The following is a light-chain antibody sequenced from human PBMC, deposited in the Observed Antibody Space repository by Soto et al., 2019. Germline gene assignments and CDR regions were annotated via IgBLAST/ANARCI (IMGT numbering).Light chain of an antibody. CDR1: QNVLYSSNNKNY. CDR3: QQYYSSPYT. Sequence: DIVMTQSPDSLAVSLGERATINCKSSQNVLYSSNNKNYLAWYQQKPGQPPKLLIYWASTRESGVPDRFSGSGSGTAFTLTISSLQAEDVAVYYCQQYYSSPYTFGQGTKVDIK. V-gene: IGKV4-1*01. CDR2: WAS. J-gene: IGKJ2*01.